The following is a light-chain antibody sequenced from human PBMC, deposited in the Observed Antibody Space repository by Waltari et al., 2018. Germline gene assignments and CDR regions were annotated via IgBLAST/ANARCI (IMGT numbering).Light chain of an antibody. V-gene: IGKV3-11*01. CDR3: LQRADWPPIT. CDR2: DAS. CDR1: QTISTF. J-gene: IGKJ5*01. Sequence: EVVLTQSPATLSLSPGERATLSCRASQTISTFLFRYQQKPGQAPRLLIYDASNRATGIPARFSGSGSGTDFTLTISSLEAEDSAVYYCLQRADWPPITFGQGTRLEI.